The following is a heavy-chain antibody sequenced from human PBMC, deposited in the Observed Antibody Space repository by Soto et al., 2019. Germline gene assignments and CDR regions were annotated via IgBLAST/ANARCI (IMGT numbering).Heavy chain of an antibody. CDR1: GFTVSSNS. Sequence: EVQLVESGGGLVQPGGSLRLSCAAPGFTVSSNSMSWVRQAPGKGLEWVSVIYSGGGSTYYADSVKGRFTISRDNSKNTLYLQMNSLRAEDTAVYYCAREYGGAVVAYWGQGTLVTVSS. J-gene: IGHJ4*02. D-gene: IGHD1-26*01. CDR3: AREYGGAVVAY. V-gene: IGHV3-66*01. CDR2: IYSGGGST.